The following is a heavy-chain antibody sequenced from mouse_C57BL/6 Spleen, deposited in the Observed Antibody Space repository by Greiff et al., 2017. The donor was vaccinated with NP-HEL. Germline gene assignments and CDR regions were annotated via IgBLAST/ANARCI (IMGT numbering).Heavy chain of an antibody. V-gene: IGHV8-12*01. CDR1: GFSLSTSGMG. CDR3: ARRPHYYGSSYVYAMDY. Sequence: QVTLKVSGPGILQSSQTLSLTCSFSGFSLSTSGMGVSWIRQPSGKGLEWLAHIYWDDDKRYNPSLKSRLTISKDTSRNQVFLKITSVDPADTATYYCARRPHYYGSSYVYAMDYWGQGTSVTVSS. D-gene: IGHD1-1*01. J-gene: IGHJ4*01. CDR2: IYWDDDK.